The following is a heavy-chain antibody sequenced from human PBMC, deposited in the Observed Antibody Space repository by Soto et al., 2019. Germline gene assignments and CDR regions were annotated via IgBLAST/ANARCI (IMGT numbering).Heavy chain of an antibody. Sequence: DVQLLESGGGLVQPEGSLRLSCAASGFTFSSYAMGWVRQGPGKGLEWVAVVSIGGSTHYADSVRGGFTISRDNSKNTLSLQLNSLPAEDTAVYFCAKRRGAGGHFDYWGQGALVTVSS. J-gene: IGHJ4*02. CDR1: GFTFSSYA. CDR2: VSIGGST. D-gene: IGHD2-15*01. CDR3: AKRRGAGGHFDY. V-gene: IGHV3-23*01.